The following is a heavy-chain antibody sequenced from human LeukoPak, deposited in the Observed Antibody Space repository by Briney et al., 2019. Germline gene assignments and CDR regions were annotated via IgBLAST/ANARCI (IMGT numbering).Heavy chain of an antibody. D-gene: IGHD6-19*01. J-gene: IGHJ4*02. Sequence: PVRCLRLSCAASGFTFSSYAMSSVCQAPGGGLGWVSAISGSGGSTYYADSVKGRFPISSDNSKTTLYLQMNSLRAEATAVYYCAKVEQQWLVPSYYFDYWGQGTLVTVSS. CDR1: GFTFSSYA. V-gene: IGHV3-23*01. CDR3: AKVEQQWLVPSYYFDY. CDR2: ISGSGGST.